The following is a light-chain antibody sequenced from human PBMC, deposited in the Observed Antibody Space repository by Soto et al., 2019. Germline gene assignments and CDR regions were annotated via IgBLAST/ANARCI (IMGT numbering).Light chain of an antibody. CDR1: ESISDY. J-gene: IGKJ4*01. CDR2: SAS. CDR3: QQTFSHLLS. Sequence: IQLTQSPSSLSASVGDRVTIVCRASESISDYLNWYQLNSGEAPKVLIYSASTLRGGVPSRFSGTGSGTEFTLTISSLHPEDVATYYCQQTFSHLLSFGGGTTVEIK. V-gene: IGKV1-39*01.